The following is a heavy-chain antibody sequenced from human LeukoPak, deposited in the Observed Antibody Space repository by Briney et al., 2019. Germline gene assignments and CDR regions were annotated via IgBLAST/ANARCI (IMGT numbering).Heavy chain of an antibody. V-gene: IGHV1-69*13. D-gene: IGHD1-26*01. CDR3: ARGGSYYWFDP. CDR2: IIPIFGTA. Sequence: SVKVSCKXSGGTFSSYAISWVRQAPGQGLEWMGRIIPIFGTANYAQKFQGRVTITADESTSTAHMELSSLRSEDTPVYYCARGGSYYWFDPWGQGTLVTVSS. J-gene: IGHJ5*02. CDR1: GGTFSSYA.